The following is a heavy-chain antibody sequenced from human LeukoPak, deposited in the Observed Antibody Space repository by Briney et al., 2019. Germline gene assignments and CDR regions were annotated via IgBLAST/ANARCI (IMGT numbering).Heavy chain of an antibody. J-gene: IGHJ5*02. CDR1: GFTFSSYA. CDR2: ISGSGGST. Sequence: GGSLRLSCAASGFTFSSYAMSWVRQAPGKGLEWVSAISGSGGSTYYADSVKGRFTISRDNSKNTLYLQMNSLRAEDTAVYYCAKDDITMVRGAQINWFDPWGQGTLVTVS. V-gene: IGHV3-23*01. D-gene: IGHD3-10*01. CDR3: AKDDITMVRGAQINWFDP.